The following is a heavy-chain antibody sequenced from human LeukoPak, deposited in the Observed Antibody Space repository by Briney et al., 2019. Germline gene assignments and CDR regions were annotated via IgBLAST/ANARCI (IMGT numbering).Heavy chain of an antibody. Sequence: SETLSLTCTVAGGSISSSNDYWGWVRQPPGKGLEWIATIYYIGSTQYNPSLKSRVTISVDTPKNQLSLKLRSVTAADTAVYYCARTGGGVLIPDYWGQGILVTVSS. V-gene: IGHV4-39*07. CDR2: IYYIGST. J-gene: IGHJ4*02. D-gene: IGHD3-3*01. CDR3: ARTGGGVLIPDY. CDR1: GGSISSSNDY.